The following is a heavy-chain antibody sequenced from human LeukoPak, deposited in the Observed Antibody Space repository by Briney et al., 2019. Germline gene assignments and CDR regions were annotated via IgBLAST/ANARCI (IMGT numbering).Heavy chain of an antibody. CDR1: GGSISSSSYY. V-gene: IGHV4-39*01. D-gene: IGHD2-15*01. CDR2: IYYSGST. Sequence: SETLSLTCTVSGGSISSSSYYWGWIRQPPGKGLEWIGSIYYSGSTYYNPSLKSRVTISVDTSKNQFSLKLSSVTAADTAVYYCASRLCSGGSCYEDYWGQGTPVTVSS. J-gene: IGHJ4*02. CDR3: ASRLCSGGSCYEDY.